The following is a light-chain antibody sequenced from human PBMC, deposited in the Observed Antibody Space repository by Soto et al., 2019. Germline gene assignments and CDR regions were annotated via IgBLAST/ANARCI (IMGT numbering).Light chain of an antibody. Sequence: DIVLTQTPDSLVVSLAERATINCSSSQSVLHSSNDKNFLTWYQQKPGQPPKLLIYWASTRESGVPDRFSGRGSGTDFTLTISGLQAEDFAVYYCHQYYSSPWTFGQGTKLEIK. CDR1: QSVLHSSNDKNF. CDR3: HQYYSSPWT. CDR2: WAS. J-gene: IGKJ1*01. V-gene: IGKV4-1*01.